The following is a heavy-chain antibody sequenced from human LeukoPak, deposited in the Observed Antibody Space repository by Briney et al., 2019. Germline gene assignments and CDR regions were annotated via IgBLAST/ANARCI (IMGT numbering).Heavy chain of an antibody. CDR1: GFTFSSYG. D-gene: IGHD3-10*01. J-gene: IGHJ4*02. Sequence: GGSLRLSCAASGFTFSSYGMSWVRQAPGRGLECVSAIGGRDGSTYYADSVKGRSTISRDNTKNTLYVQMNSLRAEDTAVYYCAKGHYYGSGSLDYWGQGTLVTVSS. CDR3: AKGHYYGSGSLDY. CDR2: IGGRDGST. V-gene: IGHV3-23*01.